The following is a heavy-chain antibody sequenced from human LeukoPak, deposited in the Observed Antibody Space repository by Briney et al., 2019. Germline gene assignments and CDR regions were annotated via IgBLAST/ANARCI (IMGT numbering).Heavy chain of an antibody. CDR2: INHSGST. Sequence: SETLSLTCAVYGGSFSGYYWSWIRQPPGKGLEWIGEINHSGSTNYNPSLKSRVTISVDTSKNQFSLKLSSVTAADTAVYYCARDKVWAFDIWGQGTMVTVSS. V-gene: IGHV4-34*01. CDR3: ARDKVWAFDI. CDR1: GGSFSGYY. D-gene: IGHD3-16*01. J-gene: IGHJ3*02.